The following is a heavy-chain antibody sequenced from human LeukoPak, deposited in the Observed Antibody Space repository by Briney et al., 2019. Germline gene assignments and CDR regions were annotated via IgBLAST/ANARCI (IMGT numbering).Heavy chain of an antibody. Sequence: PGGSLRLSCAASGFTFEDYGMSWVRQAPGKGLEWVSGINRKHGSTGYADSVQGRVTISRDNAKNSLYLQMDSLRAEDTAIYHCARGDGGDYWGQGILVTVSS. J-gene: IGHJ4*02. CDR3: ARGDGGDY. D-gene: IGHD3-16*01. CDR1: GFTFEDYG. CDR2: INRKHGST. V-gene: IGHV3-20*01.